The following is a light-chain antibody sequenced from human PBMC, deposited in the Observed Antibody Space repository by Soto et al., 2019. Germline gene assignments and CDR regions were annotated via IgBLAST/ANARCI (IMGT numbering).Light chain of an antibody. CDR3: AAWDDSLNGHVV. Sequence: QSVLTQPPSASGTPGQRVTISCSGSSSNNGSNTVNWYQQLPGTAPNLLIYSNNQRPSGVPDLFSGSKSGTSASLAISGLQSEDEADYYCAAWDDSLNGHVVFGGGTKLTVL. V-gene: IGLV1-44*01. CDR1: SSNNGSNT. J-gene: IGLJ2*01. CDR2: SNN.